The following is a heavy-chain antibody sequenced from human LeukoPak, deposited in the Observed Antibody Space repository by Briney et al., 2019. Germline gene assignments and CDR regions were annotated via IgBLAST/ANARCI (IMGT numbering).Heavy chain of an antibody. J-gene: IGHJ4*02. CDR3: FTYYYDSSGYYYDY. CDR2: ISSSGSTI. CDR1: GFTFSTYE. Sequence: GGSLRLSCAASGFTFSTYEMNWVRQAPGKGLEWVSYISSSGSTIYYADSVKGRFSISRDNAKNSLYLQTNSLRAEDTAVYYSFTYYYDSSGYYYDYWGQGTLVTVSS. V-gene: IGHV3-48*03. D-gene: IGHD3-22*01.